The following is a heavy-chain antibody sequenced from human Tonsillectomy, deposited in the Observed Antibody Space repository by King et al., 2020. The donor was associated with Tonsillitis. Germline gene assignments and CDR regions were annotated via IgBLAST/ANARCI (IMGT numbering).Heavy chain of an antibody. D-gene: IGHD4/OR15-4a*01. CDR1: GFTFSTYS. V-gene: IGHV3-48*01. CDR3: ARDLPLYGAIDF. Sequence: VQLVESGGGLVQPGGSLRLSCAASGFTFSTYSMNWVRQAPGKGLEWVSFISSTSSAIYYADSAKGRFTISRDNAKNLLYLQMNSLRAEDTAVYYCARDLPLYGAIDFWGQGTLITSPQ. J-gene: IGHJ4*02. CDR2: ISSTSSAI.